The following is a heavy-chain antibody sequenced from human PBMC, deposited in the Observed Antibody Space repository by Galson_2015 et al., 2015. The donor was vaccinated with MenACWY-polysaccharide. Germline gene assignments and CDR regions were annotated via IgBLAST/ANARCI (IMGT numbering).Heavy chain of an antibody. J-gene: IGHJ4*02. V-gene: IGHV3-23*01. CDR1: GFTFSTYW. Sequence: SLRLSCAASGFTFSTYWMHWVRQAPGKGLEWVSTISGSGSSTYYADSVKGRFTISRDSSKNTLYLQMNSLRAEDTAVYYCAKYGIAVAGSLRNHFDYWGQGTLV. D-gene: IGHD6-19*01. CDR2: ISGSGSST. CDR3: AKYGIAVAGSLRNHFDY.